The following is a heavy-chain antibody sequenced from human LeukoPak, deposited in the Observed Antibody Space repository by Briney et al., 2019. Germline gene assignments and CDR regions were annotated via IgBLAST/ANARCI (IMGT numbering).Heavy chain of an antibody. Sequence: ASVKVSCKASGYTFTGYYMHWVRQAPGQGLEWMGWINPNSGGTNYAQKFQGRVTMTRDTSISTAYMELSRLRSDDTAVYYCARTYYDFWSGCDALDIWGQGTMVTVSS. CDR2: INPNSGGT. V-gene: IGHV1-2*02. CDR3: ARTYYDFWSGCDALDI. D-gene: IGHD3-3*01. J-gene: IGHJ3*02. CDR1: GYTFTGYY.